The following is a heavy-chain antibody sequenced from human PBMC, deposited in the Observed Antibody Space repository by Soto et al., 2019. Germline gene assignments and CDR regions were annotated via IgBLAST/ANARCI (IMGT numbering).Heavy chain of an antibody. D-gene: IGHD4-17*01. J-gene: IGHJ3*02. Sequence: GPPVKVSCKASGYTFTSYGISWVRQAPGQGLEWMGWISAYNGNTNYAQKLQGRVTMTTDTSTSTAYMELRSLRSDDTAVYYCARDFALIYGDYDAFDIWGQGTMVTVS. CDR1: GYTFTSYG. CDR3: ARDFALIYGDYDAFDI. CDR2: ISAYNGNT. V-gene: IGHV1-18*01.